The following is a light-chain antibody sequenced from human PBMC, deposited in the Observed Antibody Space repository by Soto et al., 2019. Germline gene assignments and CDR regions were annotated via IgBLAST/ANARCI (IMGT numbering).Light chain of an antibody. CDR2: KAS. Sequence: DIQMTQSPSTLSASVGDTVTITCRASQSIGSWLAWYQQIPGKAPKLLIYKASILQSGVPWRFSGSGSGTEFTLTIYSLQPDDFATYYCQQYNVYGTFGQGTKVEIK. J-gene: IGKJ1*01. CDR3: QQYNVYGT. CDR1: QSIGSW. V-gene: IGKV1-5*03.